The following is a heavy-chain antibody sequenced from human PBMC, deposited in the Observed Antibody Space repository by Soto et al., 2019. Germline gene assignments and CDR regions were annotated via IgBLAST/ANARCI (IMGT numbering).Heavy chain of an antibody. CDR3: AREKGVLLWFGELLTSSLFDY. J-gene: IGHJ4*02. V-gene: IGHV3-7*01. D-gene: IGHD3-10*01. CDR2: IKQAGSEK. CDR1: GFTFSSYW. Sequence: EVQLVESGGGLVQPGGSLRLSCAASGFTFSSYWMSWVRQAPGKGLEWVANIKQAGSEKYYVDSVKGRFTIARDNANSSLYLQMNSLRAEDTAVYYCAREKGVLLWFGELLTSSLFDYWGQGTLVTVSS.